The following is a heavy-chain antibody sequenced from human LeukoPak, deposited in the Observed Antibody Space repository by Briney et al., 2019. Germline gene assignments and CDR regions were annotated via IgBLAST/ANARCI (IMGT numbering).Heavy chain of an antibody. Sequence: GGSLRLSCAASGFTVSSNYMSWVRQAPGKGLEWVSAISGSGGSTYYADSVKGRFTISRDSSKNTLYLQMNSLRAEDTAVYYCAKDRYPRDVWGKGTTVTVSS. CDR2: ISGSGGST. J-gene: IGHJ6*04. V-gene: IGHV3-23*01. CDR3: AKDRYPRDV. D-gene: IGHD1-1*01. CDR1: GFTVSSNY.